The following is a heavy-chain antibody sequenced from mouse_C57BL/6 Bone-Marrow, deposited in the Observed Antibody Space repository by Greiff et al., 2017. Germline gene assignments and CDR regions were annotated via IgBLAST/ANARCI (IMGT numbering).Heavy chain of an antibody. CDR1: GYTFTSYW. J-gene: IGHJ3*01. V-gene: IGHV1-55*01. D-gene: IGHD1-1*01. CDR3: ALSGSSPLAY. Sequence: QVQLQQPGAELVKPGASVTMSCKASGYTFTSYWLTWVKQRPGQGLEWIGDIYPGSGSTTYNEKFKSKATLTVDPSSSTAYMELSSLTSEDSAVYYCALSGSSPLAYWGQGTLVTVSA. CDR2: IYPGSGST.